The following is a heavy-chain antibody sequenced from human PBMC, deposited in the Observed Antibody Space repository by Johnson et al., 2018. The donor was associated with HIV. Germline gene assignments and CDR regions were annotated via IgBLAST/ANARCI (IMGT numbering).Heavy chain of an antibody. CDR3: ARERYDYGDQQAEAFDI. CDR1: GFTFSSYD. J-gene: IGHJ3*02. Sequence: VQLVESGGGLVQPGGSLRLSCAASGFTFSSYDMHWVRQATGKGLEWVSAIGTAGDTYYPGSVKGRFTISRENAKNSLYLQMNSLRAGDTAVYYCARERYDYGDQQAEAFDIWGQGTMVTVSS. D-gene: IGHD4-17*01. V-gene: IGHV3-13*01. CDR2: IGTAGDT.